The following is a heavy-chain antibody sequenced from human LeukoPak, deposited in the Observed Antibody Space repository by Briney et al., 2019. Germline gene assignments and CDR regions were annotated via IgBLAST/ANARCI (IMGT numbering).Heavy chain of an antibody. V-gene: IGHV4-39*07. CDR1: GGFISSVSYY. Sequence: SQTLSLTCTVAGGFISSVSYYWGRIRQPPGNGLEWIGRIYYSGSTYYNPSLKSRVTISVDTSKNQFSLKLSSVTAADTAVYYCARDPRLNYDILTGPRTKFDPWGQGTLVTVSS. CDR2: IYYSGST. J-gene: IGHJ5*02. D-gene: IGHD3-9*01. CDR3: ARDPRLNYDILTGPRTKFDP.